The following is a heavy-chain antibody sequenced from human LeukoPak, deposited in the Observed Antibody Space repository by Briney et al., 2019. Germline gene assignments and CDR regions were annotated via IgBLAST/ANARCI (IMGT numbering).Heavy chain of an antibody. D-gene: IGHD2-21*01. V-gene: IGHV1-8*03. J-gene: IGHJ6*03. CDR2: MNPNSGNT. Sequence: ASVKVSCKASGYTFTGYDINWVRQATGQGLEWMGWMNPNSGNTGYAQKFQGRVTITRNTSISTAYMELSSLRSEDTAVYYCASASYSGDYYYYYMDVWGKGTTVTVSS. CDR1: GYTFTGYD. CDR3: ASASYSGDYYYYYMDV.